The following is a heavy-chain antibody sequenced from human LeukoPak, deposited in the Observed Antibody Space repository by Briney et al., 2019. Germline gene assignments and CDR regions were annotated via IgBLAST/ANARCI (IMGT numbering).Heavy chain of an antibody. CDR1: GFTVSSNH. D-gene: IGHD3-22*01. CDR2: IYSGGST. CDR3: ARYYYDSRGYPYYFDY. V-gene: IGHV3-53*01. J-gene: IGHJ4*02. Sequence: GGSLRLSCAASGFTVSSNHMSWVRQAPGKGLEWVSVIYSGGSTYYADSVKGRFTISRDNSKNTVYLQMNSLRAEDTAVYYCARYYYDSRGYPYYFDYWGQGTLVTVSS.